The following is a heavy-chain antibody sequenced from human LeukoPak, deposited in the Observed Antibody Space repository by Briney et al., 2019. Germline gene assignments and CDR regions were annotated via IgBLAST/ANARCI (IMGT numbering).Heavy chain of an antibody. CDR1: GGSFSGYY. CDR2: IYHSGST. D-gene: IGHD2-2*01. J-gene: IGHJ4*02. CDR3: ARRTKYCSSTSCKGLDY. Sequence: SETLSLTCAVYGGSFSGYYWGWIRQPPGKGLEWIGSIYHSGSTYYNPSLKSRVTISVDTSKNQFSLKLSSVTAADTAVYYCARRTKYCSSTSCKGLDYWGQGTLVTVSS. V-gene: IGHV4-38-2*01.